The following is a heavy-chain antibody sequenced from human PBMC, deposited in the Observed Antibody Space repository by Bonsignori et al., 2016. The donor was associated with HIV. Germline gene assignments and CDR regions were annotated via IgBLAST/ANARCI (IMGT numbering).Heavy chain of an antibody. D-gene: IGHD6-13*01. Sequence: WIRQPPGKGLEWIGSIYHSGSTYCNPSLKSRVTVSVDTSKNQFSLNLSSVTAAATAVYYCARNGLGLAAAGSFDYWGQGTLVTVSS. CDR2: IYHSGST. CDR3: ARNGLGLAAAGSFDY. J-gene: IGHJ4*02. V-gene: IGHV4-38-2*01.